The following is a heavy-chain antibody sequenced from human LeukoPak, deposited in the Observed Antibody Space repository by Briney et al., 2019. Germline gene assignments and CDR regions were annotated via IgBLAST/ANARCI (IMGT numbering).Heavy chain of an antibody. J-gene: IGHJ4*02. CDR1: GFTFSNAW. V-gene: IGHV3-15*01. D-gene: IGHD3-22*01. CDR2: IKSKTDGGTT. CDR3: TTLTMIIGTHFDY. Sequence: AGTLTLYCAASGFTFSNAWMNWLRQAPGKGLEWVGSIKSKTDGGTTDYTATVKGRFIISRDDSKNTLYLQMNNLKTEDTAMYYCTTLTMIIGTHFDYWGQGTLVTVSS.